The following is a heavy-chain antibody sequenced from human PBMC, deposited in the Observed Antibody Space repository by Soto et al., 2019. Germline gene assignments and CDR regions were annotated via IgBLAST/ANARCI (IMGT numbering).Heavy chain of an antibody. J-gene: IGHJ4*02. CDR2: IYYSGST. D-gene: IGHD3-22*01. CDR3: ARESSGHYVDY. V-gene: IGHV4-30-4*01. CDR1: GGSISSGDYY. Sequence: PSETLSLTCTVSGGSISSGDYYWSWIRQPPGKGLEWIGYIYYSGSTYYNPSLKSRVTISVDTSKNQFSLKLSSVTAADTAVYYCARESSGHYVDYWGQGTLVNRLL.